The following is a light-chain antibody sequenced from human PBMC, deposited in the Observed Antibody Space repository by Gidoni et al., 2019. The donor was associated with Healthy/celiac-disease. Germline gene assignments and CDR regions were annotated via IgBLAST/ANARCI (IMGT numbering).Light chain of an antibody. CDR2: QDS. Sequence: SFVLTHPPYVSVSHGRTSCITCSGDKLGDKSACWYQQKTGQSPVLVIYQDSKRPSGIPARFSGSNAGNTATLTSSGTQAMDEADYYCQAWDSSTATVVFGGGTKLTVL. CDR1: KLGDKS. J-gene: IGLJ2*01. V-gene: IGLV3-1*01. CDR3: QAWDSSTATVV.